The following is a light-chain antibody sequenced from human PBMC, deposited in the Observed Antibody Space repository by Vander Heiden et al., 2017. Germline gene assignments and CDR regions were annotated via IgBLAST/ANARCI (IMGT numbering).Light chain of an antibody. CDR3: QQDDSTPYT. CDR1: QSVLYSSNNKNY. J-gene: IGKJ2*01. Sequence: DIVMTQSPDSLAVSLGERATINCKSSQSVLYSSNNKNYLAWYQQKPGQPPKLLIYWASTRESGVPDRFSGSGSGTDFTLTISILQAEDVAVYYCQQDDSTPYTFGQGTKVDIK. CDR2: WAS. V-gene: IGKV4-1*01.